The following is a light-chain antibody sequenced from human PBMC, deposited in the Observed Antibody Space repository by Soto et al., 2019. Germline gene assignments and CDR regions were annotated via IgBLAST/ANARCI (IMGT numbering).Light chain of an antibody. Sequence: QPVLTQPPSVSGAPGQRVTIPCTGSSSNIGAGYDVHWYQQLPGTAPKLLIYGNINRPSGVPDRFSGSKSGTSASLAIAGLQAEDEADYYCQSFDSSLSGVVFGGGTKLTVL. CDR3: QSFDSSLSGVV. J-gene: IGLJ2*01. CDR2: GNI. CDR1: SSNIGAGYD. V-gene: IGLV1-40*01.